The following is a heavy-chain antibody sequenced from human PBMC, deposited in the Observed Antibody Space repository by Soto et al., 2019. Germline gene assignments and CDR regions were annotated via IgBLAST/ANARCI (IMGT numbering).Heavy chain of an antibody. CDR3: EVTTGF. V-gene: IGHV1-8*01. CDR2: VSPENRNA. D-gene: IGHD1-1*01. Sequence: ASVKVSCKTSGYTFTEYDLNWVRQAPGQGLEYMGWVSPENRNAGYAPQFRGRVSMTTDTSISTAYLKLTNLTYEDTAVYYCEVTTGFWGQGTMVTVSS. CDR1: GYTFTEYD. J-gene: IGHJ4*02.